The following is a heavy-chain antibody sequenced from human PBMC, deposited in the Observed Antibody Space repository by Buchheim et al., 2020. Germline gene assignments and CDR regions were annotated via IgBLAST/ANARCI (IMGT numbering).Heavy chain of an antibody. CDR3: AKDQSGSPTYKYGMDV. J-gene: IGHJ6*02. CDR2: ISYDGSNK. V-gene: IGHV3-30*18. Sequence: QVQLVESGGGVVQPGRSLRLSCAASGFTFSSYGMHWVRQAPGKGLEWVAVISYDGSNKYYADSVKGRFTISRDNSKNTLYLQMNSLRAEDTAVYYCAKDQSGSPTYKYGMDVWGQGTT. CDR1: GFTFSSYG. D-gene: IGHD6-25*01.